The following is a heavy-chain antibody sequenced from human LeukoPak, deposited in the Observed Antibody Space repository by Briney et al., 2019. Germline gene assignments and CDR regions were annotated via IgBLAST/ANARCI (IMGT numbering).Heavy chain of an antibody. CDR3: GGGPLNSGYSSEFDY. CDR1: GGSFSGYY. CDR2: INHSGST. Sequence: SETLSLTCAVYGGSFSGYYWSWIRQPPGKGPEWIGEINHSGSTNYNPSLKSRVTISVDTSKNQFSLKLSSVTAADTAVYYCGGGPLNSGYSSEFDYWGQGTLGTV. V-gene: IGHV4-34*01. J-gene: IGHJ4*02. D-gene: IGHD6-25*01.